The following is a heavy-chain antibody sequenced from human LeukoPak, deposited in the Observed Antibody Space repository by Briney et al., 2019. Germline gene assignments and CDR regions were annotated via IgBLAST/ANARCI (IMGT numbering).Heavy chain of an antibody. CDR3: AKARLRSNWYFDL. V-gene: IGHV3-7*01. CDR2: IKQDGSEK. J-gene: IGHJ2*01. D-gene: IGHD2/OR15-2a*01. CDR1: GFTFSSYW. Sequence: GGSLRLSXAASGFTFSSYWMSWVRQAPGKGLEWVANIKQDGSEKYYVDSVKGRFTISRDNAKNSLYLQMNSLRAEDTAVYYCAKARLRSNWYFDLWGRGTLVTVSS.